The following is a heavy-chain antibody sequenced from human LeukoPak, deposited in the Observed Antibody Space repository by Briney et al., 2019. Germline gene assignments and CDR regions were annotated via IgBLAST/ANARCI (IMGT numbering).Heavy chain of an antibody. CDR1: GYTFTSYY. V-gene: IGHV1-46*01. Sequence: ASVKVSCKASGYTFTSYYMHWVRQAPGQGLEWMGIINPSGGSTSYAQKSQGRVTMTRDTSTSTVYMELSSLRSEDTAVYYCAGEDSGSYKLFFWGQGTLVTVSS. D-gene: IGHD1-26*01. J-gene: IGHJ4*02. CDR3: AGEDSGSYKLFF. CDR2: INPSGGST.